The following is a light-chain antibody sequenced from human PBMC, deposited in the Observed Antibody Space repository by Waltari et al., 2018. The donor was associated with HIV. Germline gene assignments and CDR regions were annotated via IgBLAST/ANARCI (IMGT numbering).Light chain of an antibody. J-gene: IGKJ2*01. CDR2: KAS. V-gene: IGKV1-5*03. CDR1: QTLTNG. CDR3: QQYNTYSVT. Sequence: DIQMTQSPSTLSASVGDRVTITSRDSQTLTNGLAWYQQKPGKAPKLLIYKASTLETGVPSRFSGSGSGTEFTLTISSLQPDDFATYFCQQYNTYSVTFGQGTNLEIK.